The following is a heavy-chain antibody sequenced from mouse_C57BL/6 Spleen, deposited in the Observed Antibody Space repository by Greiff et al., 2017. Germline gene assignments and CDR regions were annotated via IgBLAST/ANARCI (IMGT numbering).Heavy chain of an antibody. J-gene: IGHJ3*01. CDR2: IDPSDSET. CDR3: ARGVVTTGWAWFAY. V-gene: IGHV1-52*01. Sequence: VQLQQPGAELVRPGSSVKLSCKASGYTFTSYWMHWVKQRPIQGLEWIGNIDPSDSETHYNQKFKDKATLTVDKSSSTAYMQLSSLTSEDSAVDYCARGVVTTGWAWFAYWGQGTLVTVSA. D-gene: IGHD2-2*01. CDR1: GYTFTSYW.